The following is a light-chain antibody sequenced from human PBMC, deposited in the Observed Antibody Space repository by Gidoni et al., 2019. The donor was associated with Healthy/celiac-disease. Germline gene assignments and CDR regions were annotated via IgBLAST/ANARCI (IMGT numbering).Light chain of an antibody. Sequence: EIVLTPSPGTLSLSPGERATLSCRASQSVSSSYLAWYQQKPGQAPRRLIYGASSRATGIPDRFSGSGSGTDFTLTISRLEPEDFAVYYCQQYGSSPLTFGPGTKVDIK. J-gene: IGKJ3*01. V-gene: IGKV3-20*01. CDR3: QQYGSSPLT. CDR2: GAS. CDR1: QSVSSSY.